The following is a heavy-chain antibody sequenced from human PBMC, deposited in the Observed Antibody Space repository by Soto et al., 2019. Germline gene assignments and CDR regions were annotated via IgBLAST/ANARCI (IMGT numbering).Heavy chain of an antibody. CDR1: GYSFTGLD. CDR2: IEPSSGRT. Sequence: ASVMVSCKASGYSFTGLDIHWVRQTTGQGLKWMGWIEPSSGRTGYAQKFQGRVTMTRDTSINTAYMELSSLTSDDTAFYYCARGVTAGVDYWGQGTLVTVSS. D-gene: IGHD1-26*01. V-gene: IGHV1-8*01. CDR3: ARGVTAGVDY. J-gene: IGHJ4*02.